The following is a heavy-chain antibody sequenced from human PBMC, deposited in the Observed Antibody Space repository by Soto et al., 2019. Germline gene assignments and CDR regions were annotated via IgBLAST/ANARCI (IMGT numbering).Heavy chain of an antibody. J-gene: IGHJ6*02. CDR2: ITAGGENT. D-gene: IGHD3-10*01. CDR3: AREWNYYCSRKQRQSYDIDV. Sequence: PGGSLRLSCVASGFTFNAYTMGWVRQAPGRGLEWVSVITAGGENTYSADSVRGRFAISRDNSMNSVYLEMDSLRAEDTAVYFCAREWNYYCSRKQRQSYDIDVWGQGTTVTVSS. V-gene: IGHV3-23*01. CDR1: GFTFNAYT.